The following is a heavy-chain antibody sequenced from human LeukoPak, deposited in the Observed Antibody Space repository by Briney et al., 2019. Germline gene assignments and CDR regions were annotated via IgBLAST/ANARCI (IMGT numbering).Heavy chain of an antibody. Sequence: ASVKVSCKASGYTFTNYYMHWVRQAPGQGPEWMGIINPSAGSTVYAQKFQVRVIMTRDTSTSTIYMELSSLRSEDTAIYYCARGTGLKAFDIWGQGTMVTVSS. D-gene: IGHD2-21*01. J-gene: IGHJ3*02. V-gene: IGHV1-46*01. CDR2: INPSAGST. CDR3: ARGTGLKAFDI. CDR1: GYTFTNYY.